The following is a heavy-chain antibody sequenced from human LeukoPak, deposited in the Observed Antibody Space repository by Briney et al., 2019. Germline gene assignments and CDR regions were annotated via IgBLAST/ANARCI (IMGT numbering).Heavy chain of an antibody. V-gene: IGHV3-48*02. Sequence: GGSLRLSCAASGFTFSSYSMNWVRQAPGKGLEWVSYISSSSSTIYYADSVKGRFSVSRGNAKNSLYLQMNSLRDEDTAVFYCARGSNIVGTNTYFDFWGQGTLVTVSS. CDR1: GFTFSSYS. D-gene: IGHD1-26*01. CDR2: ISSSSSTI. J-gene: IGHJ4*02. CDR3: ARGSNIVGTNTYFDF.